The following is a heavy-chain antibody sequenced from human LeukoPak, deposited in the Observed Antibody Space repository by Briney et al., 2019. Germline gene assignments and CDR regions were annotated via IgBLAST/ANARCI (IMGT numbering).Heavy chain of an antibody. J-gene: IGHJ4*02. Sequence: GGSLRLSCAASGFTFSSYAMSWVRQAPGKGLEWVSAISGSGGSTYYADSVKGRFTISRDNSKNTLYLQMNSLRAEDTAVYYCARARKSPIAAAGSFDYWGQGTLVTVSS. V-gene: IGHV3-23*01. CDR2: ISGSGGST. D-gene: IGHD6-13*01. CDR1: GFTFSSYA. CDR3: ARARKSPIAAAGSFDY.